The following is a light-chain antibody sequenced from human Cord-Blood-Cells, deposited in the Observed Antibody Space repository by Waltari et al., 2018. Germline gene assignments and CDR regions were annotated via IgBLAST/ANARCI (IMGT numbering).Light chain of an antibody. Sequence: QSALTQPPSASGSPGQSVTISCTGTSRDVGGYNYVYWYQQHPGKAPKLMIYAVRKRPSGVPDRFSGSKSGNTASLTVSGLQAEDEADYYCSSYAGSNNWVFGGGTKLTVL. CDR1: SRDVGGYNY. J-gene: IGLJ3*02. CDR3: SSYAGSNNWV. V-gene: IGLV2-8*01. CDR2: AVR.